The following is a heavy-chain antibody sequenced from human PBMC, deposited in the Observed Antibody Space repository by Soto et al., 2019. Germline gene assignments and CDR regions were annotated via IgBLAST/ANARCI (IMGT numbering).Heavy chain of an antibody. CDR1: GGSISSYY. J-gene: IGHJ5*02. CDR2: IYYSGST. CDR3: ARVNYYGSGNIEGWFDP. D-gene: IGHD3-10*01. Sequence: SETLSLTCTVSGGSISSYYWSWIRQPPGKGLEWIGYIYYSGSTNYNPSLKSRVTISVDTSKNQFSLKLSSVTAADTAVYYCARVNYYGSGNIEGWFDPWGQGTLVTVSS. V-gene: IGHV4-59*01.